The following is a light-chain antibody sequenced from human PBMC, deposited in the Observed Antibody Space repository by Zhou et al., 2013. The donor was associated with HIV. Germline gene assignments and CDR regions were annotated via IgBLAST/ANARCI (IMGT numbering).Light chain of an antibody. CDR2: DAS. J-gene: IGKJ4*01. V-gene: IGKV1-33*01. Sequence: DIQVTQSPSSLSASVGDRVTITCQASQDIRRYLNWYQHKPGKPPKLLISDASDLESGVPSRFSGTGSGTYFTFTISSLQPEDIATYYCQQFNNYPQTFGGGTKVEI. CDR1: QDIRRY. CDR3: QQFNNYPQT.